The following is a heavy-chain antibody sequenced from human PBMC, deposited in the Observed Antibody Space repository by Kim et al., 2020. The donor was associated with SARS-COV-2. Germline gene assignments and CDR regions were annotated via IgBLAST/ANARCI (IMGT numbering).Heavy chain of an antibody. V-gene: IGHV1-8*01. Sequence: GYAQTFPGRVTMTRNTSISTAYMELSSLRSEDTAVYYCARGGADGIPDYWGQGTLVTVSS. CDR3: ARGGADGIPDY. D-gene: IGHD1-20*01. J-gene: IGHJ4*02.